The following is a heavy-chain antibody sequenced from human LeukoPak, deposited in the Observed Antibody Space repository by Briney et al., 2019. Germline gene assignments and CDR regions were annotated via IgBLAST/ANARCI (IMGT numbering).Heavy chain of an antibody. J-gene: IGHJ6*03. CDR1: GGTFSSYA. D-gene: IGHD2-2*02. CDR2: IIPIFGTA. Sequence: SVNVSCKASGGTFSSYAISWVRQAPGQGLEWMGGIIPIFGTANYAQKFQGRVTITADESTSTAYVELSSLRSEDTAVYYCATVVPAAIPNYYYYYMDVWGKGTTVTVSS. V-gene: IGHV1-69*13. CDR3: ATVVPAAIPNYYYYYMDV.